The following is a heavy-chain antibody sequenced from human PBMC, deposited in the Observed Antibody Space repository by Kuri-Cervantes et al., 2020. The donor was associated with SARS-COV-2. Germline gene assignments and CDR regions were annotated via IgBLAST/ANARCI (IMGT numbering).Heavy chain of an antibody. Sequence: ASVKVSCKASGYTFTSYYVHWVRQAPGQGLEWMGIINPSGGSTSYAQKFQGRVTITTDESTSTAYMELSSLRSEDTAVYYCASGGQLPYYYYYYYMDVWGKGTTVTVSS. CDR3: ASGGQLPYYYYYYYMDV. CDR2: INPSGGST. CDR1: GYTFTSYY. V-gene: IGHV1-46*01. D-gene: IGHD1-1*01. J-gene: IGHJ6*03.